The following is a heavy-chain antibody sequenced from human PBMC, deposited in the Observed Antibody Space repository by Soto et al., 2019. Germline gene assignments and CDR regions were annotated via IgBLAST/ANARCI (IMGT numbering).Heavy chain of an antibody. J-gene: IGHJ6*02. CDR2: IIPIFGTA. Sequence: QVQLVQSGAEVKKPGSSVKVSCKASGGTFSSYAISWVRQAPGQGLEWMGGIIPIFGTANYAQKFQGRVTITADESTSSAYMERSSLRSDDTAVYYCARSYDFWSGYYTVITDSYYYYGMDVWGQGTTVTVSS. V-gene: IGHV1-69*01. D-gene: IGHD3-3*01. CDR1: GGTFSSYA. CDR3: ARSYDFWSGYYTVITDSYYYYGMDV.